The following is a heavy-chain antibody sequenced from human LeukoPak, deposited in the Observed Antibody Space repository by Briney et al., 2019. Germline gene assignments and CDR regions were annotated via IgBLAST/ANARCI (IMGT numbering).Heavy chain of an antibody. J-gene: IGHJ4*02. CDR2: ISAYNGNT. V-gene: IGHV1-18*01. CDR1: GYTFTSYG. CDR3: ARDRARRPGIAAAGTQNTLDY. D-gene: IGHD6-13*01. Sequence: ASVKVSCKASGYTFTSYGISWVRQAPGQGLEWMGWISAYNGNTNYAQKFQGRVTITADKSTSTAYMELSSLRSEDTAVYYCARDRARRPGIAAAGTQNTLDYWGQGTLVTVSS.